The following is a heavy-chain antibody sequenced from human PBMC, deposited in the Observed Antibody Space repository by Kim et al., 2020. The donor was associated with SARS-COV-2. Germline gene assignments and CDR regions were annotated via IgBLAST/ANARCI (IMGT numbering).Heavy chain of an antibody. J-gene: IGHJ6*02. D-gene: IGHD1-1*01. CDR3: VRDGSRTRRNGLDV. Sequence: SETLSLTCGVSGGSLSDNFWTWIRQTPGKGLEWIGEISQRGRTNDNPSLKSRIRLSIDTAKNQFSLNLTAVTAADTGIYYCVRDGSRTRRNGLDVWGQGT. V-gene: IGHV4-34*01. CDR1: GGSLSDNF. CDR2: ISQRGRT.